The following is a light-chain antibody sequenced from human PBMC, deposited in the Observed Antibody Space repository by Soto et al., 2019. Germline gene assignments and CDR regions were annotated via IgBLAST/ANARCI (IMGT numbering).Light chain of an antibody. CDR3: QQRSNWQGFT. Sequence: EIVLTQSPATLSLSPGERATLSCRASQSVSSYLAWYQQKPGQAPRLLISDASNRATGIPARFSGSGSGTDFTLTSSSLEPEDFAVYYCQQRSNWQGFTFGPGTKVYIK. CDR2: DAS. J-gene: IGKJ3*01. V-gene: IGKV3-11*01. CDR1: QSVSSY.